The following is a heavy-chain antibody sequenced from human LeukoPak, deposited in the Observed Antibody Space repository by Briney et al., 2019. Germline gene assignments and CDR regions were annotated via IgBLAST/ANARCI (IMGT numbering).Heavy chain of an antibody. CDR1: GFTFSSYS. V-gene: IGHV3-21*01. D-gene: IGHD1-7*01. CDR2: ISISSSDI. J-gene: IGHJ4*02. CDR3: ARDLELRSY. Sequence: PGGSLRLSCAASGFTFSSYSMNCVPEAPEGRLEWVSSISISSSDIYYADSVKGRFTISRDNAKNSLYLQMNSLRAEDTAVYYCARDLELRSYWGQGTLVTVSS.